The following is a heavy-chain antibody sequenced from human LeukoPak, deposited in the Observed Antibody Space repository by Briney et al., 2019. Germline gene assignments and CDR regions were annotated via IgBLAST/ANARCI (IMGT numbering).Heavy chain of an antibody. J-gene: IGHJ4*02. D-gene: IGHD6-6*01. Sequence: PSETLSLTCTVSGYSISSGYYWGWIRQPPGKGLEWIGSIYHSGSTYYNPSLKSRVTISVDTSKNQFSLKLSSVTAADTAVYYCATYTSRIAARRQGGYYFDYWGQGTLVTVSS. CDR2: IYHSGST. V-gene: IGHV4-38-2*02. CDR1: GYSISSGYY. CDR3: ATYTSRIAARRQGGYYFDY.